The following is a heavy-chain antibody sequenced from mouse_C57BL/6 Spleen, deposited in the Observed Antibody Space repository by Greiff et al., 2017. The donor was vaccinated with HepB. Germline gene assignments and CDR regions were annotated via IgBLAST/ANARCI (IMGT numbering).Heavy chain of an antibody. CDR3: ARGGDDYLFAY. CDR2: INPGSGGT. V-gene: IGHV1-54*01. Sequence: VQLQQSGAELVRPGTSVKVSKASGYAFTNYLIEWVKQRPGQGLEWIGVINPGSGGTNYNEKFKGKATLTADKSSSTAYMQLSSLTSEDSAVYFCARGGDDYLFAYWGQGTLVTVSA. J-gene: IGHJ3*01. D-gene: IGHD2-4*01. CDR1: GYAFTNYL.